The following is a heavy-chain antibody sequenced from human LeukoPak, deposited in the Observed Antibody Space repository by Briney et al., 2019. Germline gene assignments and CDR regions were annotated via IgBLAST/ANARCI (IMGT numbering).Heavy chain of an antibody. D-gene: IGHD4-11*01. CDR3: AGHLPYSNYCYY. J-gene: IGHJ4*02. CDR1: GGSISSSSYY. V-gene: IGHV4-39*01. Sequence: SETLSPTCTVSGGSISSSSYYWGWIRQPPGKGLEWIASIYYSGSTYYNPSLKRRVTISVDTSKNQFSLKLSSVTAADTAVYYCAGHLPYSNYCYYWGQGTLVTVSS. CDR2: IYYSGST.